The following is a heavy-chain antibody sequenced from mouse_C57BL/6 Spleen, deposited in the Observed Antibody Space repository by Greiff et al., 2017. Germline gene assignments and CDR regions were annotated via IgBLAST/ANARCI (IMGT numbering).Heavy chain of an antibody. Sequence: VQLQQSGAELVKPGASVKISCKASGYAFSSYWMNWVKQRPGKGLEGIGQIYPGDGDTNYNGKFKGKATLTADKSSSTAYMQLSSLTSEDSAVYFCARWGYGSSYDYWGQGTTLTVSS. CDR2: IYPGDGDT. D-gene: IGHD1-1*01. V-gene: IGHV1-80*01. CDR1: GYAFSSYW. CDR3: ARWGYGSSYDY. J-gene: IGHJ2*01.